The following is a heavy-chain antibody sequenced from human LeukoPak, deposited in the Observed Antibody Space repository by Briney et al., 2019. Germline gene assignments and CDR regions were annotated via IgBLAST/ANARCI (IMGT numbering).Heavy chain of an antibody. CDR1: GFAPSKDW. V-gene: IGHV3-74*01. Sequence: GESLRLSCVASGFAPSKDWMHWVRQVPGEGLEWVSRISTDGRTTGYADSVKGRFTISRDNAKNTLFLEMNNLKVEDTAVYYCASFGQQWLESYWGLGTLVTVSS. D-gene: IGHD6-19*01. CDR2: ISTDGRTT. CDR3: ASFGQQWLESY. J-gene: IGHJ4*02.